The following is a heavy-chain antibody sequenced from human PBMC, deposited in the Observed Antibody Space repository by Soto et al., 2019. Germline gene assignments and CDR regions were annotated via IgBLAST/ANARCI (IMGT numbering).Heavy chain of an antibody. J-gene: IGHJ4*02. CDR1: GYTFTSYD. V-gene: IGHV1-8*01. Sequence: QVQLVQSGAEVKKHGASVKVSCKASGYTFTSYDINWVRQATGQGLEWMGWMNPNSGNTGYAQKFQGRVTMTRNTSISTAYMELSSLRSEDTAVYYCARDLTGDYDFWSGYRDYWGQGTLVTVSS. CDR3: ARDLTGDYDFWSGYRDY. D-gene: IGHD3-3*01. CDR2: MNPNSGNT.